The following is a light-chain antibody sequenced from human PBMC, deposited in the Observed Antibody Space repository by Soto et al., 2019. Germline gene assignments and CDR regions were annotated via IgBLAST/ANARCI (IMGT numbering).Light chain of an antibody. J-gene: IGKJ2*01. Sequence: EIVXTXXPXTLSLSPGERATLSCRASQSVSSTSLAWYQHKPGQAPRLLIYGASSRATGIPDRFSGSGSGTDFTLTISRLEPEDFAIYYCQQFNSSPRTFGQGTKLEI. V-gene: IGKV3-20*01. CDR1: QSVSSTS. CDR2: GAS. CDR3: QQFNSSPRT.